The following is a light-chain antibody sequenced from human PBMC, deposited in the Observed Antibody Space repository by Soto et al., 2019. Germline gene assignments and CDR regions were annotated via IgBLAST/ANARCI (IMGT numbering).Light chain of an antibody. Sequence: QSVLTQPPSVSAAPGQKVTISCSGSSSNIGNNYVSWYQQLPGTAPKLLIYDNNKRPSGIPDRFSGSKSGTSATLGITGLQTGDEADYYCGTWDGSLGAGVFGGGTKLTVL. CDR3: GTWDGSLGAGV. CDR2: DNN. V-gene: IGLV1-51*01. J-gene: IGLJ2*01. CDR1: SSNIGNNY.